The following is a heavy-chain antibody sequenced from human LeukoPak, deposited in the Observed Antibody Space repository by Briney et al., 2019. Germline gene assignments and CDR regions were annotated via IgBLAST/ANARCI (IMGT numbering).Heavy chain of an antibody. CDR2: ISAYNGNT. D-gene: IGHD3-3*01. J-gene: IGHJ6*03. CDR3: ARDVGATIFGVVTYYYYMDV. CDR1: GYTFTSYG. Sequence: ASVKVSRKASGYTFTSYGISWVRQAPGQGLEWMGWISAYNGNTNYAQKLQGRVTMTTDTSTSTAYMELRSLRSDDTAVYYCARDVGATIFGVVTYYYYMDVWGKGTTVTVSS. V-gene: IGHV1-18*01.